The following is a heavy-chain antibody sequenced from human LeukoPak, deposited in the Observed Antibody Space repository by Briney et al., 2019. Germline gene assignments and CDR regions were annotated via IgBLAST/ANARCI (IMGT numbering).Heavy chain of an antibody. V-gene: IGHV1-69*06. CDR3: ARGDIVATRAFDY. D-gene: IGHD5-12*01. Sequence: SVKVSCKASGGTFSSYAISWVRQAPGQGLEWMGGIIPIFGTANYAQKFQGGVTITADKSTSTAYMELSSLRSEDTAVYYCARGDIVATRAFDYWGQGTLVTVSS. CDR1: GGTFSSYA. CDR2: IIPIFGTA. J-gene: IGHJ4*02.